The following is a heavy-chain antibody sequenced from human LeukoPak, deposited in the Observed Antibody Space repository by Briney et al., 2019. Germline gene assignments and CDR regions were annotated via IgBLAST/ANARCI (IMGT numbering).Heavy chain of an antibody. CDR1: GFTFSSYA. CDR2: ISYDGSNK. Sequence: PGRSLRLSCAASGFTFSSYAMHWVRQAPGKGLEWVAVISYDGSNKYYADSVKGRFTISRDNSKNTLYLQMNSLRAEDTAVYYCARLIVGVDYWGQGTLVTVSS. CDR3: ARLIVGVDY. J-gene: IGHJ4*02. V-gene: IGHV3-30-3*01. D-gene: IGHD1-26*01.